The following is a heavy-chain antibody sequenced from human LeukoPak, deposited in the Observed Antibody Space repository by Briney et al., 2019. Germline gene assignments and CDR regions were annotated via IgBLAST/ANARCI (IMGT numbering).Heavy chain of an antibody. J-gene: IGHJ4*02. D-gene: IGHD6-13*01. CDR3: ARAQQLGDFDY. CDR2: ISSSSSYI. V-gene: IGHV3-21*01. Sequence: GGSLRLSCAASGFTFSYYAMNWVRQAPGKGLEWVSSISSSSSYIYYADSVKGRFTISRDNAKNSLYLQMNSLRAEDTAVYYCARAQQLGDFDYWGQGTLVTVSS. CDR1: GFTFSYYA.